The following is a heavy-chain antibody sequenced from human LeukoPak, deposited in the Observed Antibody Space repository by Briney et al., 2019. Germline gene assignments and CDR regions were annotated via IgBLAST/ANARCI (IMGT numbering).Heavy chain of an antibody. CDR2: INSDGSST. D-gene: IGHD6-13*01. V-gene: IGHV3-74*01. Sequence: GGSLRLSCAASGFTFSSYWMLWVRQAPGKGLVWVSRINSDGSSTSYADSVKGRFTISRDNAKNTLYLKMNSLRAGDTAVYYCAQIAAANPGSYWGQGTLVTVSS. CDR3: AQIAAANPGSY. CDR1: GFTFSSYW. J-gene: IGHJ4*02.